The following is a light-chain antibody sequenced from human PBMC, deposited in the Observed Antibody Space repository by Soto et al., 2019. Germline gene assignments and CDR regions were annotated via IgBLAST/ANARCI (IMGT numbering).Light chain of an antibody. CDR2: RDS. CDR3: QVWDSSTAWVV. V-gene: IGLV3-9*01. Sequence: SSELTQPLSVSVALGQTARITCGGNNIGSKNVHWYQQKPGQAPVLVIYRDSNRPSGIPERFSGSNSGNTATLTISRAQAGDEADYYCQVWDSSTAWVVFGGGTKLTVL. CDR1: NIGSKN. J-gene: IGLJ2*01.